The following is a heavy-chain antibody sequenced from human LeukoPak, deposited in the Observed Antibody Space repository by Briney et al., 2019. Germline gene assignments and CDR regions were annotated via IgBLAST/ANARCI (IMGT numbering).Heavy chain of an antibody. CDR3: ARDWRYCSVGSCSYYFDY. CDR1: GVSISSHH. V-gene: IGHV4-4*07. Sequence: SETLSLTCSVSGVSISSHHWSWIRQPAGEGLEWIGRIYTSGSTNYNPSLNSRVTISVDKSKNHLSLNLSSVTAADTAFYYCARDWRYCSVGSCSYYFDYWGQGALVTVSS. D-gene: IGHD2-15*01. J-gene: IGHJ4*02. CDR2: IYTSGST.